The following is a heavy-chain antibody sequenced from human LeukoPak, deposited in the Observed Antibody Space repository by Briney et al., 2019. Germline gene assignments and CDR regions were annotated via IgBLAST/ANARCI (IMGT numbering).Heavy chain of an antibody. CDR2: IYYSGST. Sequence: SETLSLICTVCGGSLRSFYWSCLRKPRGKGLEWIGYIYYSGSTNYYPSLKSRVTISVDTSKNQCHLKLSSVTAADTAVYYCARGGGDGYSFDYWGQGTLVTVSS. V-gene: IGHV4-59*13. J-gene: IGHJ4*02. CDR1: GGSLRSFY. D-gene: IGHD5-24*01. CDR3: ARGGGDGYSFDY.